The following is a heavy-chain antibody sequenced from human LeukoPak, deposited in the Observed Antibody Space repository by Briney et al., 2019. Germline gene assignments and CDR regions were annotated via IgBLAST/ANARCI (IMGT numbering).Heavy chain of an antibody. CDR3: ASSRSGRHPIDF. CDR2: IIPSFGTA. Sequence: GCAVKVSCTASAGTFSSYAISWVRQAPGQGLEGMGGIIPSFGTANYAQKCQGSVTLDADASTSSAYMELSSLRSTDMAVYYCASSRSGRHPIDFCGQGTLVTVSP. D-gene: IGHD1-26*01. V-gene: IGHV1-69*01. J-gene: IGHJ4*02. CDR1: AGTFSSYA.